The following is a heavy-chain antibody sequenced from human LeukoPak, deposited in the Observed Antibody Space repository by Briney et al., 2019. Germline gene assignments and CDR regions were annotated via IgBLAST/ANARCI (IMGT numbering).Heavy chain of an antibody. CDR3: ARANGGSALI. V-gene: IGHV4-34*01. J-gene: IGHJ3*02. D-gene: IGHD2-8*01. CDR1: GGSFSGYY. Sequence: SETLSLTCAVYGGSFSGYYWSWIRQPPGKGLEWIGEINHSGSTNYNPSLKSRVTISVDTSKNQFSLKLSSVTAADTAVYYCARANGGSALIWGQGTMVTVSS. CDR2: INHSGST.